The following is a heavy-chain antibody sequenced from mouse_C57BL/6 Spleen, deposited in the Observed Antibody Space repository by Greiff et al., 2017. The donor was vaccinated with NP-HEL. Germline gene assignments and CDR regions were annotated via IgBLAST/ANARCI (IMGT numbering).Heavy chain of an antibody. CDR3: AADSSYFDY. CDR2: ISYDGSN. J-gene: IGHJ2*01. CDR1: GYSFTSGYY. V-gene: IGHV3-6*01. D-gene: IGHD3-2*01. Sequence: DVQLQESGPGLVKPSQSLSLTCTATGYSFTSGYYWNWIRQPPRNQEEWVGYISYDGSNNYNATLKNRITITRDTSKNKCFLKLNSVTTEDTATYYCAADSSYFDYWGQGTTVTVAS.